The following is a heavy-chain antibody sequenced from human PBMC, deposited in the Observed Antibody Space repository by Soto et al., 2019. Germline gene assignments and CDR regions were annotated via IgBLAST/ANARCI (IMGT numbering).Heavy chain of an antibody. D-gene: IGHD3-3*01. CDR2: ISGSGGST. CDR3: AIQVATYYDFWSGYYY. CDR1: GFTFSSYA. J-gene: IGHJ4*02. Sequence: GGSLRLSCAASGFTFSSYAMSWVRQAPGKGLEWVSAISGSGGSTYYADSVKGRFTISRDNSKNTLYLQMNSLRAEDTAVYYCAIQVATYYDFWSGYYYWGQGTLVTVSS. V-gene: IGHV3-23*01.